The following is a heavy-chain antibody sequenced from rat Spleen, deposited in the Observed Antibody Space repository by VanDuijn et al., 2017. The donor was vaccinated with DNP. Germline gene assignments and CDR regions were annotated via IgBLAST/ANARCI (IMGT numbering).Heavy chain of an antibody. CDR2: ISYSGST. Sequence: EVQLQESGPGLAKPSQSLSLTCSVTGYSITSDYWGWIRKFPGNKMEWMGYISYSGSTGYNPSLKSRISITRDTSKNHFFLQLNSVTTEDTATYYCARGLNYGGYNYYWYFDFWGPGTMVTVSS. CDR1: GYSITSDY. V-gene: IGHV3-1*01. D-gene: IGHD1-11*01. J-gene: IGHJ1*01. CDR3: ARGLNYGGYNYYWYFDF.